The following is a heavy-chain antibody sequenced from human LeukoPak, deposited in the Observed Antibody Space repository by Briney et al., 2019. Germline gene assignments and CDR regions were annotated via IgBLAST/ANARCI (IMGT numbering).Heavy chain of an antibody. CDR1: RFTFGTYA. V-gene: IGHV3-23*01. Sequence: GGSLRLSCAASRFTFGTYAMSWVRQAPGKGLEWVSTISDSGDSTYYADSVKGRFTVSRDNSKNTLSLQMNSLRAEDTAVYYCARDYYGSGTYYEYYGMVVWGQGTTVTVSS. J-gene: IGHJ6*02. CDR3: ARDYYGSGTYYEYYGMVV. D-gene: IGHD3-10*01. CDR2: ISDSGDST.